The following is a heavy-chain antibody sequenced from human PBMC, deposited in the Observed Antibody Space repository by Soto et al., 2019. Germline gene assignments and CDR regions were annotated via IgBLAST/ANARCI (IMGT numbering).Heavy chain of an antibody. Sequence: SETLSLTCTVSGGSISSYYWSWIRQPPGKGLEWIGYIYYSGSTNYNPSLKSRVTISVDTSKNQFSLKLSSVTAADTAVYYCAREDIVVWAGGMDVWGQGTTVTVSS. D-gene: IGHD2-2*01. CDR3: AREDIVVWAGGMDV. CDR1: GGSISSYY. V-gene: IGHV4-59*01. CDR2: IYYSGST. J-gene: IGHJ6*02.